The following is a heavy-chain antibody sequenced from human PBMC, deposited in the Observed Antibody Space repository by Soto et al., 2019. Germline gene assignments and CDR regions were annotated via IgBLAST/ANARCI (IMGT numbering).Heavy chain of an antibody. D-gene: IGHD6-13*01. V-gene: IGHV1-69*13. Sequence: ASVKVSCKASGGTFSSYATSWVRQAPGQGLEWMGGIIPIFGTANYAQKFQGRVTITADESTSTAYMELSSLRSEDTAVYYCARGRIAAAGLYYYGMDVWGQGTTVTVSS. CDR1: GGTFSSYA. CDR2: IIPIFGTA. CDR3: ARGRIAAAGLYYYGMDV. J-gene: IGHJ6*02.